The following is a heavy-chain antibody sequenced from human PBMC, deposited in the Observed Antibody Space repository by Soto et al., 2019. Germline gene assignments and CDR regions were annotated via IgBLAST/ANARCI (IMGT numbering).Heavy chain of an antibody. Sequence: ASVKVSCKASGYTFAGYYMHWVRQAPGQGLEWMGWINPNSGGTNYAQKFQGWVTMTRDTSISTAYMELSRLRSDDTAVYYCARDGYYYDSSGSASFDYWGQGTLVTVSS. D-gene: IGHD3-22*01. CDR3: ARDGYYYDSSGSASFDY. CDR1: GYTFAGYY. CDR2: INPNSGGT. V-gene: IGHV1-2*04. J-gene: IGHJ4*02.